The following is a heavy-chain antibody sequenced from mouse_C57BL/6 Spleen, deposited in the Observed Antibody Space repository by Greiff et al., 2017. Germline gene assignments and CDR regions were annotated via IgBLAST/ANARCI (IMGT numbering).Heavy chain of an antibody. CDR3: TRLRVVATDAMDY. Sequence: EVKLVESGEGLVKPGGSLKLSCAASGFTFSSYAMSWVRQTPEKRLEWVAYISSGGDYIYYADTVKGRFTISRDNARNTLYLQMSSLKSEDTAMYYCTRLRVVATDAMDYWGQGTSVTVSS. CDR1: GFTFSSYA. CDR2: ISSGGDYI. D-gene: IGHD1-1*01. J-gene: IGHJ4*01. V-gene: IGHV5S21*01.